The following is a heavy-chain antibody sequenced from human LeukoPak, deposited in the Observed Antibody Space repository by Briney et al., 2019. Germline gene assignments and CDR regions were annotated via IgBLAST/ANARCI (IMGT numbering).Heavy chain of an antibody. V-gene: IGHV3-23*01. CDR2: ISGSGGST. J-gene: IGHJ6*02. Sequence: PGGSLRLSCAASGFTFSSYAMSWVRQAPGKGLEWVSAISGSGGSTYYADSVKGRFTISRDNSKNTLHLQMNSLRAEDTAVYYCAKDRVDTASCHIFYYYGMDVWGQGTTVTVSS. CDR3: AKDRVDTASCHIFYYYGMDV. CDR1: GFTFSSYA. D-gene: IGHD5-18*01.